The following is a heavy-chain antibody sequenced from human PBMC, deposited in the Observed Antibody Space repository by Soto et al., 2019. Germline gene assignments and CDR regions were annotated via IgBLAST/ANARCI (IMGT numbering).Heavy chain of an antibody. D-gene: IGHD3-3*01. CDR2: IYYSGST. Sequence: SETLSLTCTVSGGSISSYYWSWIRQPPGKGLEWIGYIYYSGSTNYNPSLKSRVIISVDTSKNQFSLKLSSVTAADTAVYYCARGSQYYDFWSGLWPWGQGTLVTVSS. J-gene: IGHJ5*02. CDR3: ARGSQYYDFWSGLWP. CDR1: GGSISSYY. V-gene: IGHV4-59*01.